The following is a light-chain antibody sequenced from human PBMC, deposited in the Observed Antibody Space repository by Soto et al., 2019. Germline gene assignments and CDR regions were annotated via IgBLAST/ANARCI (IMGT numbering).Light chain of an antibody. CDR2: ATS. V-gene: IGKV1D-12*01. CDR3: QQARSFPVT. CDR1: QDVGRW. Sequence: DIQMTQSPSSLSASVGDTVTITSRSSQDVGRWLSWYQQKPGKAPKILIFATSTLQSGVPSRFSGSGSGTDFTLTITSLQSEDFATYYCQQARSFPVTFGQGTRLEIK. J-gene: IGKJ5*01.